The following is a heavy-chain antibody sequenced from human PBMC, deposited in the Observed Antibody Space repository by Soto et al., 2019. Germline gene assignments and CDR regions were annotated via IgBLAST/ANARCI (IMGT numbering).Heavy chain of an antibody. V-gene: IGHV1-69*13. CDR1: GGTFSSYA. CDR3: ARQLLQFVEWSPPMDV. J-gene: IGHJ6*02. D-gene: IGHD3-3*01. CDR2: IIPIFGTA. Sequence: SVKVSCKASGGTFSSYAISWVRQAPGQGLEWMGGIIPIFGTANYAQKFQGRVTITADESTSTAYMELSSLRSEDTAVYYCARQLLQFVEWSPPMDVSGQGTTVTVSS.